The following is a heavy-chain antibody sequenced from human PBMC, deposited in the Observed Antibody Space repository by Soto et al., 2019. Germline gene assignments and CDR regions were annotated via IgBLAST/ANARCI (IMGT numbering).Heavy chain of an antibody. D-gene: IGHD1-26*01. CDR2: INPDNGYT. CDR3: ARDDGGYLFDY. CDR1: GYIFANSY. Sequence: QVPLVQSGAEVKKPGASVKVSCKASGYIFANSYIHWVRQAPGQGLEWMGWINPDNGYTYYAQELQGRVTMTRDTSVTTAYMDLSGLTSDDTAVYFCARDDGGYLFDYWGQGTLVTVSS. V-gene: IGHV1-2*02. J-gene: IGHJ4*02.